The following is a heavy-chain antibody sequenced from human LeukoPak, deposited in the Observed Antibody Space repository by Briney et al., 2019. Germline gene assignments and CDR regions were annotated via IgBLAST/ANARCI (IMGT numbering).Heavy chain of an antibody. CDR3: ARDVHGDYGSGWFDP. CDR2: IMLLFGTA. V-gene: IGHV1-69*05. J-gene: IGHJ5*02. D-gene: IGHD4-17*01. Sequence: ASEKRLEWLGGIMLLFGTAGYAQKFQGRVTITKGESTRTVYLELTSLTSDDTAVYYCARDVHGDYGSGWFDPWGQGTLVSVSS.